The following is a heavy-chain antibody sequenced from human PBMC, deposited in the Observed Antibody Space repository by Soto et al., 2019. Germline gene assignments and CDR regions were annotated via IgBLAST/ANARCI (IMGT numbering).Heavy chain of an antibody. V-gene: IGHV3-23*01. CDR1: GFTFSSYA. CDR2: ISGTGGTT. J-gene: IGHJ4*02. CDR3: ARGASSIPIDY. Sequence: GGSLRLSCAASGFTFSSYAMSWVRQAPGKGLEWVSSISGTGGTTFSADSVKGRFTISRDNSKNTLYLQMNSLRAEDTAIYYCARGASSIPIDYWGQGTPVTVSS. D-gene: IGHD1-26*01.